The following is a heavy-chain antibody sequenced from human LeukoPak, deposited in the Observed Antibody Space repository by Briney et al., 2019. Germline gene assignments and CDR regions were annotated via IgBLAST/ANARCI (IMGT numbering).Heavy chain of an antibody. V-gene: IGHV3-7*01. D-gene: IGHD5-12*01. CDR1: GFTLSADW. CDR3: ARDSGGLRLFDC. J-gene: IGHJ4*02. Sequence: GGSLRLSCAASGFTLSADWMSWVRHAPGKGLEGVASINQGGSERYDVDSVEGRFTISRDNTKNSLYLQMHSLRAEDTAVYYCARDSGGLRLFDCWGQGTLVTVSS. CDR2: INQGGSER.